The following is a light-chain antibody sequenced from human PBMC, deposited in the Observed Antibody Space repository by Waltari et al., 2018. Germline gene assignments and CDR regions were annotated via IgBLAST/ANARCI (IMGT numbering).Light chain of an antibody. CDR2: EDN. J-gene: IGLJ2*01. CDR3: QSSDNTPQVI. Sequence: NFLLTQPHSVSESPGTTITISCTRSSGSIGSNYVQCYQQRPGSAPITLIYEDNPRPSGVPDRFSGSIDSSSNSASLTIAGLKTEDEADYYCQSSDNTPQVIFGGGTKLAVL. CDR1: SGSIGSNY. V-gene: IGLV6-57*04.